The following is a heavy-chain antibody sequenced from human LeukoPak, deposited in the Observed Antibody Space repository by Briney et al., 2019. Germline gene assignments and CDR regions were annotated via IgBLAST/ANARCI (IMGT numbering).Heavy chain of an antibody. V-gene: IGHV3-23*01. CDR1: ELTFSNYA. J-gene: IGHJ6*02. D-gene: IGHD3-3*01. CDR3: ASELLVYDFWSGYDTTRAMDV. Sequence: GGSLRLSCVASELTFSNYAMNWVRQAPGKGLEWVSGISSSGDSTYYIDSVKGRITISRDNSKTTLWLQMNSLRADDAAVYYCASELLVYDFWSGYDTTRAMDVWGQGTTVTVSS. CDR2: ISSSGDST.